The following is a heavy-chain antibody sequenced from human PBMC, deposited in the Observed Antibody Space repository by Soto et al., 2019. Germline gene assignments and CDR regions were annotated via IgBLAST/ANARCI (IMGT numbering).Heavy chain of an antibody. CDR2: IDWDDDE. D-gene: IGHD3-10*01. Sequence: QITLKESGPTLVTPTQTLTLTCTFSGFSLTTRGVGVGWIRQPPGTALEWLALIDWDDDEGYSPSLKSRLTITKDTSKNPVVLTLTNMDPVDTATYYCAHRPRGFSYYFDYWGQGTLVTFSS. V-gene: IGHV2-5*02. CDR1: GFSLTTRGVG. J-gene: IGHJ4*02. CDR3: AHRPRGFSYYFDY.